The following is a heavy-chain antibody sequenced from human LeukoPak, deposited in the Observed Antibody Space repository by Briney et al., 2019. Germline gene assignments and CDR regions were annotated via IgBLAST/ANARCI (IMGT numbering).Heavy chain of an antibody. CDR2: ISASGSST. CDR1: GFTFSSYA. J-gene: IGHJ5*02. V-gene: IGHV3-23*01. D-gene: IGHD3-3*01. CDR3: AKDPRGDFWWFDP. Sequence: GGSLRLSCAASGFTFSSYAMSWVRQAPGKGLEWISAISASGSSTFYADSVKGRFTISRDNSKNTLYLQMNSLRAEDTAVYYCAKDPRGDFWWFDPWGQGTLVTVSS.